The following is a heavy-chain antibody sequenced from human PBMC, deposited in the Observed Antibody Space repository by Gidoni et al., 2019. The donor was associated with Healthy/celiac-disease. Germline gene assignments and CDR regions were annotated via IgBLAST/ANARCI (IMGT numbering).Heavy chain of an antibody. J-gene: IGHJ6*02. CDR2: ISYDGSNK. CDR1: GFTFSSYG. V-gene: IGHV3-30*18. Sequence: QVQLVESGGGVVQPGRSLRLSCAASGFTFSSYGMHWVRQAPGKGLEWVAVISYDGSNKYYADSVKGRFTISRDNSKNTLYLQMNSLRAEDTAVYYCAKCESYYKHYYGMDVWGQGTTVTVSS. CDR3: AKCESYYKHYYGMDV. D-gene: IGHD1-26*01.